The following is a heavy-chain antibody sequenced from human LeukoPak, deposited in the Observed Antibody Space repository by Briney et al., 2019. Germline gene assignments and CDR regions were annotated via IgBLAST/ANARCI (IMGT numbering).Heavy chain of an antibody. CDR3: AILRIVATISNAFDI. V-gene: IGHV1-46*01. CDR1: GYTFTSYY. J-gene: IGHJ3*02. D-gene: IGHD5-12*01. Sequence: ASVKVSCKASGYTFTSYYMHWVRQAPGQGLEWMGIINPSGGSTSYARKFQGRVTLTRDTSTSTVYMELSSLRSEDTAVYYCAILRIVATISNAFDIWGQGTMVTVSS. CDR2: INPSGGST.